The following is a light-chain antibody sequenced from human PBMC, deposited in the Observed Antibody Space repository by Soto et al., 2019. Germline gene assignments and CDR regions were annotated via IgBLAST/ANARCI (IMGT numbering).Light chain of an antibody. Sequence: QSALTQPASVSGSPGQSITISCTGSSSDVGGYNYVSWYQQHPGKAPKLMIYEVSNRPSGVSHRFSGSKSGNTASLTISGLQAKDEADYYCSSYTSSSTLVVFGGGTQLTVL. CDR3: SSYTSSSTLVV. CDR1: SSDVGGYNY. J-gene: IGLJ2*01. CDR2: EVS. V-gene: IGLV2-14*01.